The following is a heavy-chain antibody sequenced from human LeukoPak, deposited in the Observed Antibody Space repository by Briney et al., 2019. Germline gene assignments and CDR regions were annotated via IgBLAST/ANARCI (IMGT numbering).Heavy chain of an antibody. D-gene: IGHD3-22*01. CDR1: GIAFSNSI. J-gene: IGHJ3*01. CDR2: MSYDGFSK. Sequence: GGSLRLSCVASGIAFSNSIMHWVRQAPGKGLEWVSAMSYDGFSKYYADSMKGRLTISRDDSKNTVYLQMKSLRPEDTAVYYCAREGHTSGYFGTFDVWGQGTTVAVS. CDR3: AREGHTSGYFGTFDV. V-gene: IGHV3-30*04.